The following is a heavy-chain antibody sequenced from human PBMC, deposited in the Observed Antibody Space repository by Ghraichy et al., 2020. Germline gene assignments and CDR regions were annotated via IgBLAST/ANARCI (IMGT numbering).Heavy chain of an antibody. J-gene: IGHJ4*01. V-gene: IGHV4-59*01. CDR2: AHYSGTT. CDR3: ARDFERRRSWSGYYDY. Sequence: SETLSLTCTVSGGSISDYYWTWIRQTPGKGLEWIGYAHYSGTTNYNPSFKSRVTISVDTSKNQFSLNLNSVTAADTAVYYCARDFERRRSWSGYYDYWGHGTLVTVSS. CDR1: GGSISDYY. D-gene: IGHD3-3*01.